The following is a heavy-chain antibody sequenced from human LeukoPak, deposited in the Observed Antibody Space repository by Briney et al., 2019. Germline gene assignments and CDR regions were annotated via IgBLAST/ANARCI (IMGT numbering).Heavy chain of an antibody. CDR2: ISYDGSNE. J-gene: IGHJ4*02. D-gene: IGHD5-12*01. CDR3: ARVTPLVAFIDY. V-gene: IGHV3-30-3*01. CDR1: GFTFSSYA. Sequence: GRSLRLSCAASGFTFSSYAMHWVRQAPGKGLEWVAVISYDGSNEYYADSVKGRFTISRDNSKNTLYLQMNSLRAEDTAVYYCARVTPLVAFIDYWGQGTLVTVSS.